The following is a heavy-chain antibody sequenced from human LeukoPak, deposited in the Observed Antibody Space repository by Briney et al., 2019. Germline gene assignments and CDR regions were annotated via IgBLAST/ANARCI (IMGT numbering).Heavy chain of an antibody. CDR1: GGSISSSSYY. J-gene: IGHJ6*03. V-gene: IGHV4-39*01. D-gene: IGHD4-11*01. CDR3: ARKTWDYSNWYYYYYYMDV. CDR2: IYYSGST. Sequence: SETLSLTCTVSGGSISSSSYYWGWIRQPPGKGLEWIGSIYYSGSTYYNPSLKSRVTISVDTSKNQFSLKLSSVTAADTAVYYCARKTWDYSNWYYYYYYMDVWGKGTTVTVSS.